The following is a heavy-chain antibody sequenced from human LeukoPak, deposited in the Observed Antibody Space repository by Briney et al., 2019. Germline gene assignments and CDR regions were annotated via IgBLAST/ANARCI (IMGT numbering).Heavy chain of an antibody. J-gene: IGHJ5*02. Sequence: SEALSVTRTVSGGSIPGGGYSWNWIPQPPGKGLEWIGYIFDSGNNNHNPSLRSRLRISIDTSKNQFYLRLNSVTAADTAVYFCSVWGIWFDPWGPGTLVAVSS. D-gene: IGHD6-19*01. CDR1: GGSIPGGGYS. V-gene: IGHV4-31*03. CDR2: IFDSGNN. CDR3: SVWGIWFDP.